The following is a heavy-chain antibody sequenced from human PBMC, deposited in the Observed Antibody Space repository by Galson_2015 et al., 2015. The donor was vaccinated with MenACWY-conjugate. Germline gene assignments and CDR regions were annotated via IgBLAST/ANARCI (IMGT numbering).Heavy chain of an antibody. CDR2: INPSDGSP. CDR1: GYTFTNYY. J-gene: IGHJ5*01. D-gene: IGHD3-3*01. V-gene: IGHV1-46*01. Sequence: SVKVSCKASGYTFTNYYMHWVRQAPGQGLEWMGIINPSDGSPRYAQKFQGRVTMTRDTSTSVVYMELSSLRSEDTAVYYCARGTPTISGVIVSHGDRWFDSWGQGTLVTVSS. CDR3: ARGTPTISGVIVSHGDRWFDS.